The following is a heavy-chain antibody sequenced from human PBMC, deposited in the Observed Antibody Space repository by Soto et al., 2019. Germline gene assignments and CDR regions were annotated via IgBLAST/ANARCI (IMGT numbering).Heavy chain of an antibody. D-gene: IGHD3-22*01. J-gene: IGHJ4*02. CDR2: ISYDGSNK. CDR3: AKAYYDSSGYYQNHLKGYFDY. CDR1: GFTFSSYG. V-gene: IGHV3-30*18. Sequence: PGGSLRLSCAASGFTFSSYGMHWVRQAPGKGLEWVAVISYDGSNKYYADSVKGRFTISRDNSKNTLYLQMNSLRAEDTAVYYCAKAYYDSSGYYQNHLKGYFDYWGQGTLVTVSS.